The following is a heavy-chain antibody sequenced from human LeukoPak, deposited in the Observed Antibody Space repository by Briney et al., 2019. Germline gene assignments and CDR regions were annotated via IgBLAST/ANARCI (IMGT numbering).Heavy chain of an antibody. CDR2: IYYSGST. V-gene: IGHV4-39*01. Sequence: SETLSLTCTVSGGSISSSSYYWGWIRQPPGKGLEWIGSIYYSGSTYXNPXXKSRVTISVDTSKNQFSLKLSSVTAADTAVYYCAXGSAAGRYYFDYWGQGTLVTVSS. CDR3: AXGSAAGRYYFDY. J-gene: IGHJ4*02. D-gene: IGHD6-13*01. CDR1: GGSISSSSYY.